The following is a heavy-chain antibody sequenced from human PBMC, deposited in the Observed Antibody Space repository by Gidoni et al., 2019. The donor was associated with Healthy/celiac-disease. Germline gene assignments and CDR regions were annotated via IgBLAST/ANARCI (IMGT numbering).Heavy chain of an antibody. CDR3: ATALITTSYYYYYMDV. CDR1: VLTFSRYA. CDR2: ISSNGGST. Sequence: EVQLVVSGGGLVQPGGSLRLSCAAPVLTFSRYAMHWVRQAPGKGLEYVSAISSNGGSTYYANSVKGRFTISRDNSKNTLYLQMGSLRAEDMAVYYCATALITTSYYYYYMDVWGKGTTVTVSS. V-gene: IGHV3-64*01. J-gene: IGHJ6*03. D-gene: IGHD3-22*01.